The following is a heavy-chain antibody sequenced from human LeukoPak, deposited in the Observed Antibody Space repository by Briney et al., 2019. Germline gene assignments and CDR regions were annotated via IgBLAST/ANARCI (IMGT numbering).Heavy chain of an antibody. Sequence: PSETLSLTCTVSGGSISNSYYYWNWIRQPPGRGLEWIGYIYYSGSTSYNPSLKSRVTISVDTSKSHFSLKLSSVTAADTAIYYCARGIIGVAITGAFDIWGQGTMVTVSS. D-gene: IGHD3-3*02. CDR1: GGSISNSYYY. V-gene: IGHV4-61*01. CDR2: IYYSGST. CDR3: ARGIIGVAITGAFDI. J-gene: IGHJ3*02.